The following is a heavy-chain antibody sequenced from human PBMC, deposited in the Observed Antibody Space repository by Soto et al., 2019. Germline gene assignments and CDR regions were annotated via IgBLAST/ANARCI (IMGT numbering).Heavy chain of an antibody. J-gene: IGHJ6*02. CDR3: ARDRGGSPPNCYYYGMDV. D-gene: IGHD2-15*01. CDR1: GFTVSSNY. CDR2: IYSGGNT. V-gene: IGHV3-53*02. Sequence: EVQLVETGGGLIQPGGSLRLSCAASGFTVSSNYMSWVRQAPGKGLEWVSVIYSGGNTYYADSVKCRFTISRDNSKNTLYIQMNSLRAEDTAVDYCARDRGGSPPNCYYYGMDVWGQGTTVTVSS.